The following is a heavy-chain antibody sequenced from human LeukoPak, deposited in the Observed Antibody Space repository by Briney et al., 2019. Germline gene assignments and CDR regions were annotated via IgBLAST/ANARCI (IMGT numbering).Heavy chain of an antibody. V-gene: IGHV1-8*01. CDR1: GYTFTIYD. Sequence: ASVKLSCKASGYTFTIYDINWVRQATGQGLVGMGWMNLNSGNTGYAQKFQGRVTMTRNTSISTAYMELSSLTSEDTAVYYCLVAVAPNSWGQGTLVTVSS. J-gene: IGHJ5*02. CDR2: MNLNSGNT. D-gene: IGHD6-19*01. CDR3: LVAVAPNS.